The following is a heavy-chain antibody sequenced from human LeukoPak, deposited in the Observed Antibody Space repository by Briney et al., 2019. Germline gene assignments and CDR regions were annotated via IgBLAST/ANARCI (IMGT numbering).Heavy chain of an antibody. V-gene: IGHV3-23*05. Sequence: GGSLRLSCAASGFTFSTTAMNWVRQAPGKGLEWVSTFKTKYNQVYYAESVRGRFTISTDNSKKTVYLQMNSLRAEDTALYYCARSVPDYTRFDYWGQGALVTVSS. J-gene: IGHJ4*02. CDR1: GFTFSTTA. CDR2: FKTKYNQV. CDR3: ARSVPDYTRFDY. D-gene: IGHD4-11*01.